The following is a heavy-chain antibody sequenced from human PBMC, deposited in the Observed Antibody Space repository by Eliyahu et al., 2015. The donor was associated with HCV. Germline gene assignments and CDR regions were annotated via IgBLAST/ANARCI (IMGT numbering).Heavy chain of an antibody. CDR2: XSGSGGST. D-gene: IGHD2-15*01. J-gene: IGHJ6*02. CDR1: GFXFSSYA. Sequence: EVQLLESGGGLVQPGGSLRLSCAASGFXFSSYAMSXVRQAXGKGLEWVXXXSGSGGSTFYADSVKGRFTISRDNSKNTLYLQMNSLRAEDTAVYYCAKGEGPVRFRPKYCSGGSCRYPYGLTADYYYYGMDVWGQGTTVTVSS. CDR3: AKGEGPVRFRPKYCSGGSCRYPYGLTADYYYYGMDV. V-gene: IGHV3-23*01.